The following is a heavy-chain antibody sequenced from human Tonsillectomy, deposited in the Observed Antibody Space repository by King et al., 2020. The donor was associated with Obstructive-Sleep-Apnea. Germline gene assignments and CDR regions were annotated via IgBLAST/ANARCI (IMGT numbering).Heavy chain of an antibody. Sequence: QLVQSGGEVKEPWASVKVSCKTSGYTFTSYGIIWVRQAPGQGLEWVGWISGYNCMTNYSQKFRDRVTMTIYSSTTTSNMELRNLRSDDTAVYYCARELSSSCREYWGQGTLVTVSS. CDR3: ARELSSSCREY. CDR1: GYTFTSYG. J-gene: IGHJ4*02. V-gene: IGHV1-18*01. CDR2: ISGYNCMT. D-gene: IGHD6-19*01.